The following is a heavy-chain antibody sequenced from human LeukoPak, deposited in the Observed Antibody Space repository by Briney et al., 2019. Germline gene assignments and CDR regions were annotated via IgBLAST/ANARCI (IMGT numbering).Heavy chain of an antibody. CDR3: AGASVGVYYYGSGSYTNWFDP. J-gene: IGHJ5*02. CDR1: GGSISSYY. Sequence: SETLSLTCTVSGGSISSYYWSWIRQPPGKGLEWIGYIYYSGSTNYNPSLKSRVTISVDTSKNQFSLKLSSVTAADTAVYYCAGASVGVYYYGSGSYTNWFDPWGQGTLVTVSS. V-gene: IGHV4-59*01. CDR2: IYYSGST. D-gene: IGHD3-10*01.